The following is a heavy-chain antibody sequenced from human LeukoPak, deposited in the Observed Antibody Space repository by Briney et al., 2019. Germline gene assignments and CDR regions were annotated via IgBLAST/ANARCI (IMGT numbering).Heavy chain of an antibody. J-gene: IGHJ6*04. D-gene: IGHD3-10*01. Sequence: PETLSLTRTVSGGSLSSFYGSWIRQPPGKGLGWVGYIYYSGSTNYNPSLKSRVTISVDTSKNQFSLKLSSVTAADTAVYYCARDVGSMVRGVNYYYGMDVWGKGTTVTVSS. V-gene: IGHV4-59*01. CDR1: GGSLSSFY. CDR2: IYYSGST. CDR3: ARDVGSMVRGVNYYYGMDV.